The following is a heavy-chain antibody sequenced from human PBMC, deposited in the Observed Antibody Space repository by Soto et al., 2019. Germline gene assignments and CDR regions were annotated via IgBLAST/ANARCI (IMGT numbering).Heavy chain of an antibody. CDR2: SSATGAGT. Sequence: GGSLRLSCASSGFTFSSYGMTWVRQAPGKGLEWVSFSSATGAGTYYADSVKGRFTISRDNSKNTLYLQMTSLRADDTAVYYWATDRREGGNYGFYSDFWGQGALVTVSS. V-gene: IGHV3-23*01. CDR1: GFTFSSYG. J-gene: IGHJ4*02. CDR3: ATDRREGGNYGFYSDF. D-gene: IGHD1-7*01.